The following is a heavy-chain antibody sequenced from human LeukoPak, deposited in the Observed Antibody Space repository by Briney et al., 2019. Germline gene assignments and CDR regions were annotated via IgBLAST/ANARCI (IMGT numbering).Heavy chain of an antibody. V-gene: IGHV4-59*01. Sequence: SETLSLTCTVSGGSISSYYWSWIRQPPGKGLEWIGYIYYSGSTNYNPSLKSRVTISVDTSKNQFSLKLSSVTAADAAVYYCARGEGAAPFYYYMDVWGKGTTVTVSS. CDR3: ARGEGAAPFYYYMDV. CDR2: IYYSGST. CDR1: GGSISSYY. D-gene: IGHD6-13*01. J-gene: IGHJ6*03.